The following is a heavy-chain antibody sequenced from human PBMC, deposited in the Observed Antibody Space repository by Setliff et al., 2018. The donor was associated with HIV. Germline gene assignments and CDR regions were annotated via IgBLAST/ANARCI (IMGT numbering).Heavy chain of an antibody. D-gene: IGHD3-10*01. CDR1: GVSISSDDYY. V-gene: IGHV2-70*11. J-gene: IGHJ4*02. CDR2: IDWDDAK. CDR3: ARGSESLTYFDN. Sequence: TLSLTCTVSGVSISSDDYYWNWIRQPPGKALEWLARIDWDDAKYYSTSLKTRLTISKDTSKNQVALTMTNMDPVDTATYYCARGSESLTYFDNLGPGTLVTVSS.